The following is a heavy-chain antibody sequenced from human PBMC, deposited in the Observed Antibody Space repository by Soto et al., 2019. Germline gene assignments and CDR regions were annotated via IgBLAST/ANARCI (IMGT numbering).Heavy chain of an antibody. D-gene: IGHD5-12*01. CDR2: ISYSGST. CDR1: AGSISNYY. V-gene: IGHV4-59*08. Sequence: SETLSLTCTVSAGSISNYYWNWIRQPPGKGLEWIGYISYSGSTNYNPSLKSRVTISVDTSKNQFSLKLSSVTAADTAVYYCARQTLDIVATNGWLCEFDYWGQGTLVTVSS. CDR3: ARQTLDIVATNGWLCEFDY. J-gene: IGHJ4*02.